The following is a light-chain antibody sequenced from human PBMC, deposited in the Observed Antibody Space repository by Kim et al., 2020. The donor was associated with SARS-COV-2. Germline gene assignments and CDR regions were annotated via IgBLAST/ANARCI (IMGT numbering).Light chain of an antibody. CDR2: GRN. CDR3: QSRDSGGKVV. J-gene: IGLJ2*01. V-gene: IGLV3-19*01. CDR1: SLRSYY. Sequence: SSELTQDPAVSVALEQTVRITCQGDSLRSYYATWYQQKPGQAPVLVIYGRNNRPSGIPDRFSGSSSGNTASLTISGAQAEDEADFYCQSRDSGGKVVFGGGTQLTVL.